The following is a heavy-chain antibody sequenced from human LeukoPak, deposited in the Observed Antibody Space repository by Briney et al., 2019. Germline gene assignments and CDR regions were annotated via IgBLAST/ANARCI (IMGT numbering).Heavy chain of an antibody. D-gene: IGHD6-19*01. J-gene: IGHJ4*02. CDR3: ARTKSIAVDDY. Sequence: SETLSLTCTVSGGSISSSSYYWGWIRQPPGKGLEWIGSIYYSGSTYYNPSLKSRVTISVDTSKNQFSLKLSSVTAADTAVYYCARTKSIAVDDYWGQGTLVTVSS. CDR2: IYYSGST. V-gene: IGHV4-39*07. CDR1: GGSISSSSYY.